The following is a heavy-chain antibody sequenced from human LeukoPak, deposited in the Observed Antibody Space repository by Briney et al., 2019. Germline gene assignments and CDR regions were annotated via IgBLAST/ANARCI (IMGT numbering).Heavy chain of an antibody. CDR3: ARTLGYSYGYPFYY. V-gene: IGHV4-59*01. CDR1: GGSISSYY. CDR2: IYYSGST. Sequence: SETLSLTCTVSGGSISSYYWSWIRQPPGKGLEWIGYIYYSGSTNYNPSLKSRVTISVDTSKNQFSLKLSSVTAADTAVYYCARTLGYSYGYPFYYWGQGTLVTVSS. D-gene: IGHD5-18*01. J-gene: IGHJ4*02.